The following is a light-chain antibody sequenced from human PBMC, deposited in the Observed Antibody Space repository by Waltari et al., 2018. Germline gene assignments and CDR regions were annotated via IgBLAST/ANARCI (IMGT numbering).Light chain of an antibody. CDR3: QVWDSSSDHRV. Sequence: SYVLTQPPSVSVAPGKTARITCGGNNIGSKSVHWYQQKPGQAPVLVVYDDSDRPSGMPERFSGSNSGNTATLTIGRVEAGDEADYYCQVWDSSSDHRVFGGGTKLTVL. CDR2: DDS. V-gene: IGLV3-21*03. CDR1: NIGSKS. J-gene: IGLJ2*01.